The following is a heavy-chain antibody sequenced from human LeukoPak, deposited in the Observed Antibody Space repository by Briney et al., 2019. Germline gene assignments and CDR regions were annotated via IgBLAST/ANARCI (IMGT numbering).Heavy chain of an antibody. V-gene: IGHV3-23*01. CDR3: AKDLGSVVTPPSLDY. J-gene: IGHJ4*02. CDR1: GFTFSSYA. CDR2: ASGSGGST. Sequence: HAGGSLRLSCAASGFTFSSYAMSWVRQAPGKGLEWVSSASGSGGSTYYADSVKGRFTISRDNSKNTLYLQVNSLRAEDTAVYYCAKDLGSVVTPPSLDYWGQGTLVTVSS. D-gene: IGHD4-23*01.